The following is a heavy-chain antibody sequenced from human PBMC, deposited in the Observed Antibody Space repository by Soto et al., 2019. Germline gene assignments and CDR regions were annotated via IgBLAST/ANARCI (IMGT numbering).Heavy chain of an antibody. V-gene: IGHV6-1*01. CDR1: GDSVSSNSAA. D-gene: IGHD1-7*01. CDR2: TYYRSRWYN. CDR3: ARDSIVRTLELFDY. Sequence: PSQTLSLTCAISGDSVSSNSAAWHWCRQPPSRRLEWLGRTYYRSRWYNDYSVSLKSRITINPDTSNNQFSLHLTSVTPEDTAVYYCARDSIVRTLELFDYWGQGTLVTVSS. J-gene: IGHJ4*02.